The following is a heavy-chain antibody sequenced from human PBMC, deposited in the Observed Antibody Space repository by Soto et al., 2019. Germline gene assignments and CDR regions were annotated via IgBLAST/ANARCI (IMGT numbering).Heavy chain of an antibody. Sequence: ASVKVSCKASGGTFSSYAISWVRQAPGQGLEWMGGIIPIFGKANYAQKFQGRVTITTDASTSTAYMELRSLRSDDTAVYYCARGGSGMYYMDVWGKGTTVTVSS. D-gene: IGHD3-10*01. V-gene: IGHV1-69*05. CDR3: ARGGSGMYYMDV. CDR2: IIPIFGKA. CDR1: GGTFSSYA. J-gene: IGHJ6*03.